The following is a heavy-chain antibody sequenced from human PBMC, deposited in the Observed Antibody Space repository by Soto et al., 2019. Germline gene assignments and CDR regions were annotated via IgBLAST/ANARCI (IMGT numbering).Heavy chain of an antibody. CDR3: ARDGPMTSVWYFDL. J-gene: IGHJ2*01. CDR1: GGSISSGGYY. CDR2: IYYSGST. Sequence: QVQLQESGPGLVKPSQTLSLTCTVSGGSISSGGYYWSWIRQHPGKGLEWIGYIYYSGSTYYNPSLMSRVTISVDTSKNQFSLKLSSVTAADTAVYYCARDGPMTSVWYFDLWGRGTLVTVSS. V-gene: IGHV4-31*03.